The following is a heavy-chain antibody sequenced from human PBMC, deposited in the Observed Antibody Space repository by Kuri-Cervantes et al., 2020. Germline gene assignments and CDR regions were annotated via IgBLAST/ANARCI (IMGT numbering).Heavy chain of an antibody. D-gene: IGHD3-16*01. CDR1: GFTFSDYG. CDR2: IWYDGITK. Sequence: GESLKISCAASGFTFSDYGIHWVRQAPGKGLEWVAVIWYDGITKYYADSAKGRFTISRDNAKNSLYLQMNSLRTEDTALYYCAKGRPTMITYGSMDYWGQGTLVTVSS. J-gene: IGHJ4*02. V-gene: IGHV3-33*03. CDR3: AKGRPTMITYGSMDY.